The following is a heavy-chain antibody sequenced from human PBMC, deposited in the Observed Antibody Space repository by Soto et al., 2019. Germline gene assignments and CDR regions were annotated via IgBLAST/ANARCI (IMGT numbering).Heavy chain of an antibody. J-gene: IGHJ5*02. D-gene: IGHD3-10*01. Sequence: ASETLSLTCSVSGVSISSGYCTWIRQSPGEGLEWIGYISHSGPRHYRASLQSRLTMSVETSKNQFSLNLTSVTAADTAIYYCATSNPTCPGCYSWGQGTLVTVSS. CDR1: GVSISSGY. V-gene: IGHV4-59*01. CDR3: ATSNPTCPGCYS. CDR2: ISHSGPR.